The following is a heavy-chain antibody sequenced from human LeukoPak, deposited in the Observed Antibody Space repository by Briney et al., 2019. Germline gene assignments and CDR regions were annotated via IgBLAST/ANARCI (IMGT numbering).Heavy chain of an antibody. CDR2: VYPEDSDT. CDR3: AVRGSYFDY. D-gene: IGHD3-10*01. Sequence: GESLKISCEGPGYIFSTYWIVWVRQTPGKGLEWMGMVYPEDSDTKYSPSFQGQVTISADKSINTAYLQWDSVKASDTAIYYCAVRGSYFDYWGQGTLVTVSS. V-gene: IGHV5-51*01. CDR1: GYIFSTYW. J-gene: IGHJ4*02.